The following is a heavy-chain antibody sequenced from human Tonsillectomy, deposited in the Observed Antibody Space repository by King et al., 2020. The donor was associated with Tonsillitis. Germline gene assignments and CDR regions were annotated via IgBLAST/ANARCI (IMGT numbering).Heavy chain of an antibody. D-gene: IGHD2/OR15-2a*01. J-gene: IGHJ4*02. V-gene: IGHV3-23*04. Sequence: VQLVESGGGLVRRGGSLRLSCAASGFTFSSYAMSCVRQAPGKGLEGVSAISGSGGRTYYADPVKGRFTTSRDNSKNTLSVKMNSQRAEDTAVYYCAKPREYPSYYFDYWGQGTLVTVSS. CDR3: AKPREYPSYYFDY. CDR2: ISGSGGRT. CDR1: GFTFSSYA.